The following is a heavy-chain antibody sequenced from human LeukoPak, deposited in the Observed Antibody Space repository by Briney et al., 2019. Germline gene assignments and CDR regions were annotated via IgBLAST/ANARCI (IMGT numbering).Heavy chain of an antibody. J-gene: IGHJ4*02. CDR2: IYNGGNT. CDR1: GGSISSFY. Sequence: SETLSLTCTVSGGSISSFYWSWIRQPPGKGLGWIGNIYNGGNTNYNPSLKSRVTISADTSKNQFSLRLRSVTAADTAVYYCARDSWLGSNRAFDYWGQGTLVTVSS. D-gene: IGHD4-11*01. CDR3: ARDSWLGSNRAFDY. V-gene: IGHV4-59*01.